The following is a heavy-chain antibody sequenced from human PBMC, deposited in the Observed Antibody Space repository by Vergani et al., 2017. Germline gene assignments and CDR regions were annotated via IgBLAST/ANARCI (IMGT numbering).Heavy chain of an antibody. Sequence: QVQLVQSGAEVKKPGASVKVSCKASGYTFTSYGISWVRQAPGQGLEWMGWISAYNGNTNYAQTLQGRVTMTTDTSTSTAYMELRSLRSDDTAVYYCARDPITMVRGVNRPFDYWGQGTLVTVSS. CDR2: ISAYNGNT. J-gene: IGHJ4*02. CDR3: ARDPITMVRGVNRPFDY. V-gene: IGHV1-18*01. CDR1: GYTFTSYG. D-gene: IGHD3-10*01.